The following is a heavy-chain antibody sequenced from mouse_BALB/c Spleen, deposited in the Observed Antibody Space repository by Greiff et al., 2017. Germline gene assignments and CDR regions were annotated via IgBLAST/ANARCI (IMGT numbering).Heavy chain of an antibody. D-gene: IGHD3-2*01. J-gene: IGHJ4*01. CDR1: GYTFTSYV. CDR2: INPYNDGT. Sequence: EVQLQQSGPELVKPGASVKMSCKASGYTFTSYVMHWVKQTPGQGLEWIGYINPYNDGTKSNEKFKGKATLTSDKSSSTAYMELRSLTSEDSAVYYSAREGRGQLGLRGAMDYWGQGTSVTVSS. V-gene: IGHV1-14*01. CDR3: AREGRGQLGLRGAMDY.